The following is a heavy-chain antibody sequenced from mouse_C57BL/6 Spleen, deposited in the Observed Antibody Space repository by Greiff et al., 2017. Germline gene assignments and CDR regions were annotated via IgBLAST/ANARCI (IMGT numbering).Heavy chain of an antibody. CDR2: IYPGNSDT. Sequence: VQLQQSGTVLARPGASVKMSCKTSGYTFTSYWMHWVKQRPGQGLGWIGAIYPGNSDTSYNQKFKGKAKLTAVTSASTAYMELSSLTNEDSAVYYCTGYWDVGYYAMDYWGQGTSVTVSS. D-gene: IGHD4-1*01. J-gene: IGHJ4*01. CDR3: TGYWDVGYYAMDY. CDR1: GYTFTSYW. V-gene: IGHV1-5*01.